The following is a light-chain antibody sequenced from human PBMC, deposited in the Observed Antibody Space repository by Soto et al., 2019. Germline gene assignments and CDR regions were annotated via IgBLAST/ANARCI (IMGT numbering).Light chain of an antibody. CDR1: QTISSW. CDR3: QQSYSTPLP. J-gene: IGKJ5*01. V-gene: IGKV1-5*03. Sequence: DIQMTQSPSTLSGSVGAMVTITCRASQTISSWLAWYQQKPGKAPKLLIYKASTLKSGVPSRFSGSGSGKEFTLTISRLQPDDCATDDCQQSYSTPLPFGQGTRLEI. CDR2: KAS.